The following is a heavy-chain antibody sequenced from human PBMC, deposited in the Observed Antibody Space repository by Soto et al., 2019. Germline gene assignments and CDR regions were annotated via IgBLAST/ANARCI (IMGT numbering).Heavy chain of an antibody. CDR1: GGSINSYY. CDR3: ARQGFGPLHGLVDV. Sequence: QVQLQESGPGLVKPSETLSLSCTVSGGSINSYYRSWIRQSPGKRMEWIGYVNHSWGSSYNPTLRSRVAISLDTPKSQFSRKVTSVTATDTDLYYCARQGFGPLHGLVDVWGQGTTVTVSS. J-gene: IGHJ6*02. CDR2: VNHSWGS. D-gene: IGHD3-10*01. V-gene: IGHV4-59*08.